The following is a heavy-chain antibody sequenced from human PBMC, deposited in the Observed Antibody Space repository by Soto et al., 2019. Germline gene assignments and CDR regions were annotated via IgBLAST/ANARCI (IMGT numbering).Heavy chain of an antibody. Sequence: PCGSLRLSFAAAAVIYRDYGMNWVLQAPGKRQAWVSYIGIGSSTKYYADSVKGRFTISRDNAKNSLYLQMNSLRAEDTAVYYCARDQLYYNDISGRHLYAFDGRDQRTMVTIS. D-gene: IGHD3-22*01. J-gene: IGHJ3*01. CDR2: IGIGSSTK. CDR3: ARDQLYYNDISGRHLYAFDG. CDR1: AVIYRDYG. V-gene: IGHV3-48*01.